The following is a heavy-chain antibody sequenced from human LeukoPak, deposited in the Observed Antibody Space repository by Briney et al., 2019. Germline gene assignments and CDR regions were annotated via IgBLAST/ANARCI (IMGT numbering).Heavy chain of an antibody. CDR1: GFTFSSYG. D-gene: IGHD2-2*01. V-gene: IGHV3-30*02. CDR3: AREPWSIAYCSSTNCGLNS. CDR2: IRYDGSNK. Sequence: GGSLRLSCAASGFTFSSYGIHWVRQAPGKGLEWVAFIRYDGSNKYYADSVKGRFTISRDNSKNTLYLRMNSLRAEDTAVYYCAREPWSIAYCSSTNCGLNSWGQGTLVTVSS. J-gene: IGHJ4*02.